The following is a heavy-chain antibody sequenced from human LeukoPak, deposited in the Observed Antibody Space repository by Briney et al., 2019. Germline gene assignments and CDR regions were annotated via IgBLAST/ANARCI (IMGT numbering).Heavy chain of an antibody. J-gene: IGHJ6*03. D-gene: IGHD2-15*01. Sequence: SETLSLTCTVSGASISSESYYWSWIRQPAGKGLEWIGRIYTSGSPNYNPSLKSRVTISVDTSKNQISLKLSSVTAADTAVCNGGSCPFYMDVWGKGTTVTVSS. CDR1: GASISSESYY. CDR2: IYTSGSP. V-gene: IGHV4-61*02. CDR3: GSCPFYMDV.